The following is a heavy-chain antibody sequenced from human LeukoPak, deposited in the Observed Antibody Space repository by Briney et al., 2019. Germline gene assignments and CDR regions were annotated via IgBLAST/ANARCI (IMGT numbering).Heavy chain of an antibody. Sequence: ASVKVSRKASGYTFTSYGISWVRQAPGQGLEWMGWISAYNGNTNYAQKLQGRVTMTRDTSISTAYMELSRLRSDDTAVYYCARDSVSQNPIPTHPWGQGTLVTVSS. D-gene: IGHD2-8*01. J-gene: IGHJ5*02. CDR3: ARDSVSQNPIPTHP. CDR2: ISAYNGNT. CDR1: GYTFTSYG. V-gene: IGHV1-18*01.